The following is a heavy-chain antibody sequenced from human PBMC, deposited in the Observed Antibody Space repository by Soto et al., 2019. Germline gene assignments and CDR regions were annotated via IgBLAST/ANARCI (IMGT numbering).Heavy chain of an antibody. CDR1: GASVNTGAYY. Sequence: PSETLSPTCTVSGASVNTGAYYRTWIRQPPGNGLEWRGYIVYSGGTHYNPSLKSRVTMLVDPSRNQFSLKLKSVTAEDTAVYYCATFVSTGRVRWFDPWCQGTLVTISS. CDR3: ATFVSTGRVRWFDP. J-gene: IGHJ5*02. V-gene: IGHV4-61*08. D-gene: IGHD6-19*01. CDR2: IVYSGGT.